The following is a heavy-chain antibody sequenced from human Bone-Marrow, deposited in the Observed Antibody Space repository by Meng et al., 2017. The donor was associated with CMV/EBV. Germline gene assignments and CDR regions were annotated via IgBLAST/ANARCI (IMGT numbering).Heavy chain of an antibody. Sequence: SCAASGLTFSDGFMTWVRQAPGEGLEWIALISITGGSIYYVASVESRFTISRDNTRNSLYLQMNRLRAEDTAMYCCARDLGYGFWDSWGQGTLVTVSS. D-gene: IGHD3-3*01. J-gene: IGHJ1*01. CDR3: ARDLGYGFWDS. V-gene: IGHV3-11*01. CDR1: GLTFSDGF. CDR2: ISITGGSI.